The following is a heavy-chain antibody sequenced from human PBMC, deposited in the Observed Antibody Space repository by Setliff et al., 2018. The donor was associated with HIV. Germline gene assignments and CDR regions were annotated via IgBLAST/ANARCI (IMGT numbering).Heavy chain of an antibody. D-gene: IGHD6-19*01. Sequence: ASVKVSCKASGYTFTSYYMHWVRQAPGQGLEWMGIINPSGGSAGYAEKFRGRVTMTRDTSTSTVYMDLRNLRSEDTAVYYCARNQGDSSGWYAGDYWGHGTLVTVSS. J-gene: IGHJ4*01. CDR2: INPSGGSA. CDR1: GYTFTSYY. V-gene: IGHV1-46*01. CDR3: ARNQGDSSGWYAGDY.